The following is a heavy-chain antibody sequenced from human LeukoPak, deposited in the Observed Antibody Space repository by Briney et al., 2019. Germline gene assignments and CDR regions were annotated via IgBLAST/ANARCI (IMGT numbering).Heavy chain of an antibody. J-gene: IGHJ4*02. CDR3: AKDSGWLSYYFDY. Sequence: TGGSPRLSCAAPGFTFSSYEMNWVRQAPGKGLEWVSYISSSGSTIYYADSVKGRFTISRDNSKNTLYLQMNSLRAEDTAVYYCAKDSGWLSYYFDYWGQGTLVTVSS. D-gene: IGHD3-9*01. CDR1: GFTFSSYE. V-gene: IGHV3-48*03. CDR2: ISSSGSTI.